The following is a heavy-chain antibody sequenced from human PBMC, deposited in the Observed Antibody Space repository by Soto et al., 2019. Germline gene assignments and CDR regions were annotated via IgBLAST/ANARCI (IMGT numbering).Heavy chain of an antibody. Sequence: ASVKVSCKASGYTFTGYYMHWVRQAPGQGLEWMGWINPNSGGTNYAQKFQGRVTMTRDTSISTAYMELSRLRSDDTAVYYCARIVVVAATPAWDYYGMDVWGQGTTVTDSS. CDR2: INPNSGGT. J-gene: IGHJ6*02. D-gene: IGHD2-15*01. CDR3: ARIVVVAATPAWDYYGMDV. CDR1: GYTFTGYY. V-gene: IGHV1-2*02.